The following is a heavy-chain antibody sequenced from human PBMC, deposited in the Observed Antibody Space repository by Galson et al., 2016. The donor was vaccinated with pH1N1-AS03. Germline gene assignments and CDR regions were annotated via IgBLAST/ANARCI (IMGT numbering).Heavy chain of an antibody. CDR1: GGSISNSVYY. CDR3: ARQGDRGRAFDL. D-gene: IGHD2-15*01. V-gene: IGHV4-39*01. J-gene: IGHJ2*01. Sequence: ETLSLTCNVSGGSISNSVYYWGWIRQPPGKGLEWIGTIYFNGKAFYNPSLKSRLTISEDTSKEQVSLKLSSVTAADTAVYYCARQGDRGRAFDLWAGAPWSLSPQ. CDR2: IYFNGKA.